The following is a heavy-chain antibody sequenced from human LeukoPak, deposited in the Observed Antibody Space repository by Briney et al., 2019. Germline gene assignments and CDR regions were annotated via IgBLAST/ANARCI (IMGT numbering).Heavy chain of an antibody. V-gene: IGHV3-15*01. CDR3: TTSLMDFDY. CDR2: IKRKTDGGTT. CDR1: GFTFSNAW. D-gene: IGHD2-8*01. Sequence: GGSLRLSCAASGFTFSNAWMSWVRQAPGKRLEWVGRIKRKTDGGTTDYAAPVKGRFTISRDDSKNTLYLQMNSLKTEDTAVYYCTTSLMDFDYWGQGTLVTVSS. J-gene: IGHJ4*02.